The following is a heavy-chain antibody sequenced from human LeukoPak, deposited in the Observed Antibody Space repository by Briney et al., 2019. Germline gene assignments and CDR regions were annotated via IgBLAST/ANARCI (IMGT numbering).Heavy chain of an antibody. J-gene: IGHJ4*02. CDR1: GYTFTSYG. CDR2: ISAYNGNT. V-gene: IGHV1-18*01. Sequence: GASVKVSCKASGYTFTSYGISWVRQAPGQGLEWMGWISAYNGNTNYAQKLQGRVTMTTDTSTSTAYMELRSLRSDDTAVYYCARDLYGSGSYYTPFDYWGQGTLVTVSS. CDR3: ARDLYGSGSYYTPFDY. D-gene: IGHD3-10*01.